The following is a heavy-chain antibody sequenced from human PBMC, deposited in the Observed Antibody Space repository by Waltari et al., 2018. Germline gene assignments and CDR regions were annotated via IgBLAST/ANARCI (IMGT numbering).Heavy chain of an antibody. D-gene: IGHD2-15*01. V-gene: IGHV1-2*02. Sequence: QVQLVQSGAEVKKPGASVKVSCKASGYTFTGYYMHWVRQAPGQGLAWMGWINPNSGGTNYAQKFQGRVTMTRDTSISTAYMELSRLRSDDTAVYYCARLGYCSGGSCYEAPGANDYWGQGTLVTVSS. CDR3: ARLGYCSGGSCYEAPGANDY. CDR2: INPNSGGT. CDR1: GYTFTGYY. J-gene: IGHJ4*02.